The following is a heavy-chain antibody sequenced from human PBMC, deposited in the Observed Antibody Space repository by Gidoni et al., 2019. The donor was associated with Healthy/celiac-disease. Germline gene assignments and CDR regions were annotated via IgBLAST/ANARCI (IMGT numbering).Heavy chain of an antibody. CDR3: ARGAHLWFGELSRGVNWFDP. D-gene: IGHD3-10*01. J-gene: IGHJ5*02. Sequence: EVQLVQSGAEVKKPGESLKISCKGSGYSLTSYWIGWVRQMPGKGLEWMGIIYPGDSDTRYSPSFQGQVTISADKYISTAYLQWSSLKASDTAMYYCARGAHLWFGELSRGVNWFDPWGQGTLVTVSS. V-gene: IGHV5-51*01. CDR2: IYPGDSDT. CDR1: GYSLTSYW.